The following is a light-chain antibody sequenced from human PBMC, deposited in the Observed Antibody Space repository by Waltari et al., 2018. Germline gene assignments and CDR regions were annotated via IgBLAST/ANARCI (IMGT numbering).Light chain of an antibody. J-gene: IGLJ1*01. CDR3: TSYTSRHTRV. CDR2: YVN. CDR1: SLDVGGYDF. V-gene: IGLV2-14*01. Sequence: QSALTQPASVSGSPGQSLTISCTGSSLDVGGYDFVSWYRQHPGKAPKVVIFYVNNRPPGVSDRVSGSKSGNTASLTVSGLQAEDEGDYYCTSYTSRHTRVFGGGTKVTVL.